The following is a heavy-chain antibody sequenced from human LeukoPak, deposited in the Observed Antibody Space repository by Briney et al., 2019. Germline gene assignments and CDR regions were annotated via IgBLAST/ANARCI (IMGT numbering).Heavy chain of an antibody. CDR2: IRYDGSNK. Sequence: GGSLRLSCAASGFTFSSYAMSWVRQAPGKGLEWVAFIRYDGSNKYYADSVKGRFTISRDNSKNTLYLQMNSLRAEDTAVYYCAKGDYYGSVYYYYGMDVWGQGTTVTVSS. J-gene: IGHJ6*02. D-gene: IGHD3-10*01. V-gene: IGHV3-30*02. CDR3: AKGDYYGSVYYYYGMDV. CDR1: GFTFSSYA.